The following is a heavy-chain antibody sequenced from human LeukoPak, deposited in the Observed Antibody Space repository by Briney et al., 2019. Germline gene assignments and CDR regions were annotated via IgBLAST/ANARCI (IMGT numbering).Heavy chain of an antibody. CDR3: AELGITMIGGV. CDR2: ISSSGSTI. J-gene: IGHJ6*04. CDR1: GFPFSSYE. Sequence: GGSLRPSCPAPGFPFSSYEMNWVRQAPGKGLGWVSYISSSGSTIYYADSVKGRFTIPRDNAKNSLYLQMNSLRAEDTAVYYCAELGITMIGGVWGKGTTVTISS. V-gene: IGHV3-48*03. D-gene: IGHD3-10*02.